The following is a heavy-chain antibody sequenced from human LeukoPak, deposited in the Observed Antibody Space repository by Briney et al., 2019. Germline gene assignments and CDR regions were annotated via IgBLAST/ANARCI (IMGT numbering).Heavy chain of an antibody. CDR1: GYTFTSYY. CDR3: ARLASSWYGVDY. D-gene: IGHD6-13*01. Sequence: ASVKVSCKASGYTFTSYYMHWVRQAPGQGLEWMGIISPSGGSTSYAQKFQGRVTMTRDTSTSTVYMELSSLRSEDTAVYYCARLASSWYGVDYWGQGTLVTVSS. CDR2: ISPSGGST. V-gene: IGHV1-46*01. J-gene: IGHJ4*02.